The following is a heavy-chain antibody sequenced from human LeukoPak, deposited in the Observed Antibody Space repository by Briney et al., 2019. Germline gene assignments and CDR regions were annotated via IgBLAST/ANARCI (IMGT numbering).Heavy chain of an antibody. Sequence: PGGSLRLSCAASGFTFSSYGMHWVRQAPGKGLEWVAFVHFDGTTKYSGDSVKGRFTDSRDNSKDILYLQMDSLRPEDTAVYYCAKDQCTRTRCDGYPGHWGQGTLVAVSS. V-gene: IGHV3-30*02. CDR3: AKDQCTRTRCDGYPGH. CDR1: GFTFSSYG. J-gene: IGHJ4*02. CDR2: VHFDGTTK. D-gene: IGHD2-2*03.